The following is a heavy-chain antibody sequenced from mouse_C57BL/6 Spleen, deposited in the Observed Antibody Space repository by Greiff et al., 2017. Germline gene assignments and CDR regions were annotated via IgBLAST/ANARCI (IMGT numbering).Heavy chain of an antibody. D-gene: IGHD2-3*01. CDR3: AYDGYYVWFAY. J-gene: IGHJ3*01. CDR1: GYTFTSYW. V-gene: IGHV1-74*01. CDR2: IHPSDSDT. Sequence: VQVVESGAELVKPGASVKVSCKASGYTFTSYWMHWVKQRPGQGLEWIGRIHPSDSDTNYNQKFKGKATLTVDKSSSTAYMQLSSLTSEDSAVYYCAYDGYYVWFAYWGQGTLVTVSA.